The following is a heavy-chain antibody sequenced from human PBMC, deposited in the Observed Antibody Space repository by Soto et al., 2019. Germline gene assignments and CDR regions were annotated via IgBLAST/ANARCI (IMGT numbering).Heavy chain of an antibody. CDR1: RFTFSDYA. V-gene: IGHV3-23*01. CDR2: IGGDGGSP. D-gene: IGHD3-22*01. J-gene: IGHJ4*02. Sequence: GGSLRLSCAASRFTFSDYAMSWVRQAPGKGLEWVSVIGGDGGSPYYADSVKGRFTVSRDNSKNTLYLQMNSLRAEDTAVYYCASSYDSSFLLFVQEGYYFDYRGQGTLVTVSS. CDR3: ASSYDSSFLLFVQEGYYFDY.